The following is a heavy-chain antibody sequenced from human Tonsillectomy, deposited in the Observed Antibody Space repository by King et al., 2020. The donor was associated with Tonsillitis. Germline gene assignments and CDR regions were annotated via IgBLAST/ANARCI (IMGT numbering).Heavy chain of an antibody. CDR2: ISSSSSYI. D-gene: IGHD5-24*01. CDR3: ASEMATRSGFDY. CDR1: GFTFSSYS. J-gene: IGHJ4*02. Sequence: VQLVESGGGLVKPGGSLRLSCAASGFTFSSYSMNWVRQAPGKGLEWVSFISSSSSYIYYADSVKGRLTISRDNAKNSLYLQMNSLRAEDTAVYYCASEMATRSGFDYWGQGTLVTVSS. V-gene: IGHV3-21*01.